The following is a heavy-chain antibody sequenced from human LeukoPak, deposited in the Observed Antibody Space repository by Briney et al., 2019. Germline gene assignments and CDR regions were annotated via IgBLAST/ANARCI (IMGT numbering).Heavy chain of an antibody. J-gene: IGHJ4*02. Sequence: PGRSLRLSSAASGFTFSSYAMHWVRQAPGKGLEWVAVISYDGSNKYYADSVKGRFTISRDNSKNTLYLQMNSLRAEDTAVYYCARVYDSSGYHPLVDYWGQGTLVTVSS. CDR2: ISYDGSNK. D-gene: IGHD3-22*01. CDR1: GFTFSSYA. CDR3: ARVYDSSGYHPLVDY. V-gene: IGHV3-30-3*01.